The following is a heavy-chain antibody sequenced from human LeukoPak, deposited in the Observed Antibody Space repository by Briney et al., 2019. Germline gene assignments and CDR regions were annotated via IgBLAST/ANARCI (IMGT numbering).Heavy chain of an antibody. V-gene: IGHV4-59*08. CDR2: IYYSGST. J-gene: IGHJ3*02. D-gene: IGHD2-21*02. Sequence: SETLSLTCTVSGGSISSYYWSWIRQPPGKGLEWIGYIYYSGSTNYNPSLKSRVTISVDTSTNQFSLKLSSVTAADTAVYYCASQHIVVVTAPFDIWGQGTMVTVSS. CDR1: GGSISSYY. CDR3: ASQHIVVVTAPFDI.